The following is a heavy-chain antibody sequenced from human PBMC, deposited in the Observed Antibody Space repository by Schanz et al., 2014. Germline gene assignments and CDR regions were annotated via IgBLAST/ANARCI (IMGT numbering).Heavy chain of an antibody. V-gene: IGHV1-18*01. CDR1: GYTFTSYG. CDR2: ISAYNGNM. Sequence: QVQLVQSGAEVKKPGASVKVSCKASGYTFTSYGISWVRQAPGQGLEWMGWISAYNGNMNYAPKFQGRVTLTTDTSTSTVYMELRSLTSDDSAVYYCARDRDQWDGNYLDYWGQGTLVTVSS. J-gene: IGHJ4*02. CDR3: ARDRDQWDGNYLDY. D-gene: IGHD1-26*01.